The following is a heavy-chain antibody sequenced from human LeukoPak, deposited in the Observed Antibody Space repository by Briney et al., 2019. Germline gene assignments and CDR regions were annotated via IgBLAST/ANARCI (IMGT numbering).Heavy chain of an antibody. CDR2: IFFSGST. Sequence: SETLSLTCTVSGGSINRGGYYWTWIRQHPGKGLEWIGYIFFSGSTYYNPSLKSRVTILLDTSKNQFSLSLSSVTAADTAVYYCARFSYVWGSYQPGFDSWGQGTLVTVSS. V-gene: IGHV4-31*03. CDR1: GGSINRGGYY. J-gene: IGHJ4*02. CDR3: ARFSYVWGSYQPGFDS. D-gene: IGHD3-16*02.